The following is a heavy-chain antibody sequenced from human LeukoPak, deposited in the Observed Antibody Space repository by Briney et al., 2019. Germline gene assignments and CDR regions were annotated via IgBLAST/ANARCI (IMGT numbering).Heavy chain of an antibody. CDR2: IYYSGST. Sequence: SETLSLTCTVSGGSISSYYWSWIRQPPGKGLERIGYIYYSGSTNYNPSLKSRVTISVDTSKNQFSLKLSSVTAADTAVYYCARHKVPYSSSWYYFDYWGQGTLVTVSS. V-gene: IGHV4-59*08. D-gene: IGHD6-13*01. J-gene: IGHJ4*02. CDR3: ARHKVPYSSSWYYFDY. CDR1: GGSISSYY.